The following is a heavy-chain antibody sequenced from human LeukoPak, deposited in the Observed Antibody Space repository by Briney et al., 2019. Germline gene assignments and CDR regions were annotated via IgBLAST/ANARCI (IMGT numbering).Heavy chain of an antibody. CDR1: GFTFSTYG. V-gene: IGHV3-30*03. J-gene: IGHJ5*02. D-gene: IGHD3-9*01. CDR2: ISYDGSNK. Sequence: GGSLRLSCAASGFTFSTYGMLWVRQAPGQGPEWVAVISYDGSNKYYADSVKGRFTISRDNSKNTLYLQMNSLRAEDTAVYYCARDRYDFDWSSGCWFDPWGQGTLVTVSS. CDR3: ARDRYDFDWSSGCWFDP.